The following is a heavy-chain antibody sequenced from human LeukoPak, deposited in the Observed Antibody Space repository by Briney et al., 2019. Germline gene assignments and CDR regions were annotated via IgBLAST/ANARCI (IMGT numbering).Heavy chain of an antibody. D-gene: IGHD6-13*01. CDR1: GGSISSYY. J-gene: IGHJ3*02. V-gene: IGHV4-59*08. CDR2: IYYSGST. CDR3: ARHSIAAAAEWGAFDI. Sequence: PSETLSLTCTVSGGSISSYYWSWIRQPPGKGLEWIGYIYYSGSTNYNPSLKSRVTISVDTSKNQFSLKLSSVTAADTAVYYCARHSIAAAAEWGAFDIWGQGTMVTVSS.